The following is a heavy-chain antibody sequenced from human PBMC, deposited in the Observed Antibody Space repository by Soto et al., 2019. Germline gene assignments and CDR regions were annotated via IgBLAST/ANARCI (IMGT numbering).Heavy chain of an antibody. D-gene: IGHD3-9*01. J-gene: IGHJ4*02. Sequence: GGSLRLSCGASAFTFGGYSVNWVRQAPGKGLEWVSYISSSSSTIYYADSVKGRFTISRDNAKNSLYLQMNSLRADDTAVYHCARVWSAGPGYDKRAHSHCDYWGQGTLVTVSS. CDR1: AFTFGGYS. CDR3: ARVWSAGPGYDKRAHSHCDY. V-gene: IGHV3-48*01. CDR2: ISSSSSTI.